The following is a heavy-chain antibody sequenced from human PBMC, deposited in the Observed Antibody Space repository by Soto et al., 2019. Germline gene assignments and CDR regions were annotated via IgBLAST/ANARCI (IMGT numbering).Heavy chain of an antibody. CDR3: AEGLVYYDFWSDDYYYGMDV. V-gene: IGHV1-18*01. Sequence: GASVKVSCKASGYTFTSYGISWVRQAPGQGLEWMGWISAYNGNTNYAQKLQGRVTMTTDTSTSTAYMELRSLRSDDTAVYYCAEGLVYYDFWSDDYYYGMDVWGQGTTVTVSS. CDR2: ISAYNGNT. CDR1: GYTFTSYG. D-gene: IGHD3-3*01. J-gene: IGHJ6*02.